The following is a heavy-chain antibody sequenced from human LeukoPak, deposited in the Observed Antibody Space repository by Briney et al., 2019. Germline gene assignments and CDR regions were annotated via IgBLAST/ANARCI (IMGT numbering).Heavy chain of an antibody. CDR1: GYTFTSYA. CDR2: INTNTGNP. D-gene: IGHD3-22*01. Sequence: ASVKVSCNASGYTFTSYAMNWVRQAPGQGLEWMGWINTNTGNPTYAQGFTGRFVFSLDTSVSTAYLQISSLKAEDTAVYYCARVRYYYDSSGYNLDYWGQGTLVTVSS. J-gene: IGHJ4*02. CDR3: ARVRYYYDSSGYNLDY. V-gene: IGHV7-4-1*02.